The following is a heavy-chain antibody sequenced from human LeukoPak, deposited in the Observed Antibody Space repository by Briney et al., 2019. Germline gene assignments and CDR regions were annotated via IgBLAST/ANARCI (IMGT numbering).Heavy chain of an antibody. J-gene: IGHJ2*01. CDR3: ARGRGDYAGTRYFDL. CDR1: GFSFSSDG. D-gene: IGHD4-17*01. CDR2: ISSSGSTK. V-gene: IGHV3-48*03. Sequence: GGSLRLSCAASGFSFSSDGMNWVRQAPGKGLEWVSYISSSGSTKYYADSVKGRFTISRDNAKNSLYLQMNSLRAEDTAVYNCARGRGDYAGTRYFDLWGRGTLVTVSS.